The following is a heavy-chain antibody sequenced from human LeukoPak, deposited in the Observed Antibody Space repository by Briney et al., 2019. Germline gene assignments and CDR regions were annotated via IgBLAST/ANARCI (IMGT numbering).Heavy chain of an antibody. CDR2: MSYDGTNK. CDR1: GFTVTGYS. D-gene: IGHD1-26*01. V-gene: IGHV3-30-3*01. CDR3: AKVGGSGSYYGY. J-gene: IGHJ4*02. Sequence: PGRSLRLSCVVSGFTVTGYSMHWVRQAPGTGLEWVAVMSYDGTNKYYADSVKGRFTISRDNSKNTLYLQMNSLRAEDTAVYYCAKVGGSGSYYGYWGQGTLVTVSS.